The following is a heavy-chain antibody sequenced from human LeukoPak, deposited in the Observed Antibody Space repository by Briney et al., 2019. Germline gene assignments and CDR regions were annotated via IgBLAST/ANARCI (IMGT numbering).Heavy chain of an antibody. CDR1: GGTFSSYA. J-gene: IGHJ4*02. CDR3: ARSPRITIFGVGTGDYFDY. V-gene: IGHV1-69*05. D-gene: IGHD3-3*01. Sequence: GASVKVSCKASGGTFSSYAISWVRQAPGQGLEWMGGIIPIFGTANYAQKFQGRVTITTDESTSTAYMELSSLRSEDTAVYYCARSPRITIFGVGTGDYFDYWGQGTLVTVSS. CDR2: IIPIFGTA.